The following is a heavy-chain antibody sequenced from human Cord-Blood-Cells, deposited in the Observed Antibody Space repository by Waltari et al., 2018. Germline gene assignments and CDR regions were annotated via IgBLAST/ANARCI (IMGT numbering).Heavy chain of an antibody. D-gene: IGHD1-1*01. J-gene: IGHJ5*02. CDR2: IYWDDDK. V-gene: IGHV2-5*02. CDR1: GFSLSTSGVG. CDR3: AHSTTGNNWFDP. Sequence: QITLKESGPTLVKPTQTLTLTCTFSGFSLSTSGVGVGWIRQPPGKALEWLALIYWDDDKGYSPALKSRLNITKDTSKNQVVLTMTNMDPVDTATYYCAHSTTGNNWFDPWGQGTLVTVSS.